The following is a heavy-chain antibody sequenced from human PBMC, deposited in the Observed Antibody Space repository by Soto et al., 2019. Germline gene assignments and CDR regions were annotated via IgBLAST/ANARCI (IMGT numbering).Heavy chain of an antibody. D-gene: IGHD1-26*01. CDR2: INPKSGGT. Sequence: ASVKVSCRASGYTFTVYYMHWVRQAPGQGLEWMGWINPKSGGTMYPQKFQGRVTMTWDTSISTAYMALTRLRSDDTAVYYCARDLAKGGGSAGFDYWGQGTLVTVSS. CDR3: ARDLAKGGGSAGFDY. J-gene: IGHJ4*02. CDR1: GYTFTVYY. V-gene: IGHV1-2*02.